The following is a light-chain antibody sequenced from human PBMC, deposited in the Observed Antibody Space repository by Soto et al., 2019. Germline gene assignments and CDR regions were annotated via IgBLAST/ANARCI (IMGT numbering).Light chain of an antibody. CDR1: QSVSSRY. V-gene: IGKV3-20*01. Sequence: IELTQSPGTLSLSPGETAALSCRASQSVSSRYLAWYQQKPGQAPRLIIYATSSRATDIPDRFIGYGSGTDFTLTISGLEPEDVAVYYCQQYGSSLSTLGQGTKVDIK. J-gene: IGKJ1*01. CDR2: ATS. CDR3: QQYGSSLST.